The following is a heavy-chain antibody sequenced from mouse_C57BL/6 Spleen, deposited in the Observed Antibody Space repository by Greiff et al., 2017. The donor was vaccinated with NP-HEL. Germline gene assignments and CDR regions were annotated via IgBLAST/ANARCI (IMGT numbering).Heavy chain of an antibody. Sequence: QFQLQQSGAELARPGASVKLSCKASGYTFTSYGISWVKQRTGQGLEWIGEIYPRSGNPYYNVKFKGKATLTADKSSSTAYMELRSLTSEDSAVYFCERKDDTVRYAMEYWGQGTSVTVSS. CDR3: ERKDDTVRYAMEY. J-gene: IGHJ4*01. CDR1: GYTFTSYG. V-gene: IGHV1-81*01. CDR2: IYPRSGNP. D-gene: IGHD1-1*01.